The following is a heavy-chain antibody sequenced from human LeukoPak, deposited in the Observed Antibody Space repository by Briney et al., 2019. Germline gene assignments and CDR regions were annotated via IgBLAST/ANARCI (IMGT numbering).Heavy chain of an antibody. J-gene: IGHJ4*02. D-gene: IGHD3-16*01. V-gene: IGHV4-59*11. Sequence: SETLSLTCTVSGGSISSHYWSWIRQPPGKGLEWIGYIYYSGSTDYNPSLKSRVTISVDTSKNQFSLKLSSVTAADTAVYYCARSWGYFDYWGREPWSPPPQ. CDR1: GGSISSHY. CDR3: ARSWGYFDY. CDR2: IYYSGST.